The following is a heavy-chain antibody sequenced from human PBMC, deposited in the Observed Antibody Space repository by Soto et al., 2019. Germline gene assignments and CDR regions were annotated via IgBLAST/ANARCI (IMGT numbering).Heavy chain of an antibody. J-gene: IGHJ6*03. CDR1: GYTFTSYY. D-gene: IGHD3-10*01. Sequence: ASVKVSCKASGYTFTSYYMHWVRQAPGQGLEWMGIINPSGGSTSYAQKFQGRVTMTRDTSTSTVYMELSSLRSEDTAVYYCARESLPNKLGGYYYMDVWGKGTTVTVSS. V-gene: IGHV1-46*03. CDR2: INPSGGST. CDR3: ARESLPNKLGGYYYMDV.